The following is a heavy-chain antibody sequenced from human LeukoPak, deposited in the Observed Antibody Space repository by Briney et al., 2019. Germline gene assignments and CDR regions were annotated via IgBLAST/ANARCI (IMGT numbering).Heavy chain of an antibody. CDR1: GYTFTGYY. Sequence: GASVKVSCKASGYTFTGYYMHWVRQAPGQGLEWMGWINPNSGGTNYAQKFQGRVTMTRDTSISTAYMELSSLRSEDTAVYYCARQDGYNYRGMDVWGKGTTVTVSS. J-gene: IGHJ6*04. D-gene: IGHD5-24*01. CDR3: ARQDGYNYRGMDV. V-gene: IGHV1-2*02. CDR2: INPNSGGT.